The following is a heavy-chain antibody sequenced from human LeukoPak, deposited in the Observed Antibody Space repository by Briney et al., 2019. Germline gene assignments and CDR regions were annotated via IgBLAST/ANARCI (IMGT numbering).Heavy chain of an antibody. D-gene: IGHD6-19*01. CDR2: INPSGGSA. J-gene: IGHJ4*02. Sequence: GASVKVSCKASGYTFTSYYMHWVRQAPGQGLEWMGIINPSGGSASYAQKFQGRVTMTRDTSTSTVYMELSSLRSEDTAVYYCAAEYSSETAQFDYWGQGTLVTVSS. CDR3: AAEYSSETAQFDY. CDR1: GYTFTSYY. V-gene: IGHV1-46*01.